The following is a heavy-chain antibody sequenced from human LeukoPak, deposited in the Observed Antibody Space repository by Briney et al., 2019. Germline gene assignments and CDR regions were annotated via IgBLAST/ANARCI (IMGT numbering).Heavy chain of an antibody. V-gene: IGHV3-21*04. CDR2: ISSSTNYI. J-gene: IGHJ4*02. D-gene: IGHD3-16*01. CDR1: GFTFSTYA. CDR3: ARAKFGDFDY. Sequence: GGSLRLSCAASGFTFSTYAMDWVRQAPGKGLEWVSSISSSTNYIYYADSVKGRFTISRDNAKNSLYLQMNSLRAEDTAVYYCARAKFGDFDYWGQGTLVTVSS.